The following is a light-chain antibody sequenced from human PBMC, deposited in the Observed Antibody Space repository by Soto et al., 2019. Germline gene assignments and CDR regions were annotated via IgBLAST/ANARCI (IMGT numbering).Light chain of an antibody. J-gene: IGKJ4*01. CDR2: AAS. Sequence: EIVLTQSPGTLSLSPGERATLSCRASQTVTKFAWYQQQPGQAPRLLIYAASNRATGIPDRFSGSGSGTDFTLTISRLEPEDSAVYYCQQYGRTFGGGTKVEIK. V-gene: IGKV3-20*01. CDR1: QTVTK. CDR3: QQYGRT.